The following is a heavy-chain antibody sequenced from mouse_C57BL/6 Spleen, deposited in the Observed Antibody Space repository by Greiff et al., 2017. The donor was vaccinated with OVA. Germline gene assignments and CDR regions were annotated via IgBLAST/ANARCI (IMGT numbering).Heavy chain of an antibody. J-gene: IGHJ4*01. Sequence: VQLQQPGAELVRPGSSVKLSCKASGYTFTSYWMDWVKQRPGQGLEWIGNIYPSDSETHYNQKFKDKSTLTVDKSSSTAYMQLSSLTSEDSAFYYCARRRANWDGMDYWGQGTSVTVSS. CDR2: IYPSDSET. V-gene: IGHV1-61*01. CDR3: ARRRANWDGMDY. D-gene: IGHD4-1*01. CDR1: GYTFTSYW.